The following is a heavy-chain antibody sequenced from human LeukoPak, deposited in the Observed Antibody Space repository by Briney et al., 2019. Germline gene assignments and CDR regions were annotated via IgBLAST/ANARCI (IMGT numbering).Heavy chain of an antibody. D-gene: IGHD3-9*01. V-gene: IGHV3-30*18. CDR3: AKGYYDILTGHSPGMDV. CDR2: ISYDGSNK. J-gene: IGHJ6*02. CDR1: GFTFSSYV. Sequence: GRSLRLSCAASGFTFSSYVMHWVRQAPGKGLEWVAVISYDGSNKYYADSVKGRFTISRDNSKNTLYLQMNSLRAEDTAVYYCAKGYYDILTGHSPGMDVWGQGTTVTVSS.